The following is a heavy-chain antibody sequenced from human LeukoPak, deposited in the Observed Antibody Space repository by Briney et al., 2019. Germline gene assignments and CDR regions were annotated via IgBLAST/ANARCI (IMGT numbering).Heavy chain of an antibody. Sequence: GGSLRLXCAASGFTFSSYAMSWGRQAPGKGLEWVSAISGSGGSTYYADSVKGRFTISRDNSKNTLYLQMNSLRAEDTAVYYCAKGTHYYDFWSGYYFDYWGQGTLVTVSS. CDR2: ISGSGGST. D-gene: IGHD3-3*01. CDR1: GFTFSSYA. V-gene: IGHV3-23*01. J-gene: IGHJ4*02. CDR3: AKGTHYYDFWSGYYFDY.